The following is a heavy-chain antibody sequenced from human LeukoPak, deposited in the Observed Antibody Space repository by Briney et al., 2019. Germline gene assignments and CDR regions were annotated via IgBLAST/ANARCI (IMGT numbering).Heavy chain of an antibody. J-gene: IGHJ3*02. CDR3: ARDDRTFYAYFYDSRGSDAFDI. CDR2: ISWDGGST. V-gene: IGHV3-20*04. CDR1: GFTFGGYG. D-gene: IGHD3-22*01. Sequence: GGSLRLSCAASGFTFGGYGMRWVRQAPGKGLEWVARISWDGGSTCYADSVKGRFTISRDNAKNSLYLQMNSLGVEDTALYYCARDDRTFYAYFYDSRGSDAFDIWGQGTMVTVSS.